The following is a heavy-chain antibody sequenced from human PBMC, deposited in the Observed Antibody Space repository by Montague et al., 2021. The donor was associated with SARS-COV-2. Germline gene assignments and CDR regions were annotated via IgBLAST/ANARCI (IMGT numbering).Heavy chain of an antibody. Sequence: SETLSLTCAVYGGSFSDYYWTWIRQPPGKGLEWLGEVNHSGRINYNPSLKSRITISVDTSKNQFSLRLSSVTAADTAVYYCARGRVDTTMLLVVFTGAAHYCDSWGQGTLVSVSS. CDR1: GGSFSDYY. D-gene: IGHD3-22*01. V-gene: IGHV4-34*01. J-gene: IGHJ4*02. CDR2: VNHSGRI. CDR3: ARGRVDTTMLLVVFTGAAHYCDS.